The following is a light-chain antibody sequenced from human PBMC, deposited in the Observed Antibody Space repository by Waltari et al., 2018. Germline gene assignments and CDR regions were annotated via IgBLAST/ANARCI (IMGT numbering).Light chain of an antibody. CDR1: SSDIGFYNY. Sequence: QSALTQPASVYGSPGQSITISCTGTSSDIGFYNYVSWYQQHPGKAPKLMIYDVSEWPSGVSNRFSGSKSGNTASLTISGLQAEDEADYYCNSYAGSSAWVFGGGTKLTVL. J-gene: IGLJ3*02. CDR3: NSYAGSSAWV. V-gene: IGLV2-14*01. CDR2: DVS.